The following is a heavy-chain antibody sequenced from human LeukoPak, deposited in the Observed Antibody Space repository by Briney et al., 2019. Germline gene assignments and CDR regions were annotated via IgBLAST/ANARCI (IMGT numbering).Heavy chain of an antibody. J-gene: IGHJ4*02. V-gene: IGHV4-39*07. Sequence: PSETLSLTCTVSRGSISSSSYYWGWIRQPPGKGLEWIGTIYYSGSTYYNPSLKSRVTIFVDTSKNQFSLRLSSVTAADTAVYYCARVPTVTFFDYWGQGTLVTVSS. CDR1: RGSISSSSYY. D-gene: IGHD4-17*01. CDR2: IYYSGST. CDR3: ARVPTVTFFDY.